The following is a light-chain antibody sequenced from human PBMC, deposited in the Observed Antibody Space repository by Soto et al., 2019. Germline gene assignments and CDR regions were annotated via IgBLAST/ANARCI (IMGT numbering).Light chain of an antibody. CDR3: SSYTSSSTRVV. CDR2: DVS. J-gene: IGLJ2*01. CDR1: SSDVGGYNY. V-gene: IGLV2-14*01. Sequence: QSALTQPASVSGSPGQSITISCTGTSSDVGGYNYVSWYQQHPGKAPKLMIYDVSNRTSGVSNRFSGSKSGNTASLTISGLQAEDEADYYCSSYTSSSTRVVFGGGTKLT.